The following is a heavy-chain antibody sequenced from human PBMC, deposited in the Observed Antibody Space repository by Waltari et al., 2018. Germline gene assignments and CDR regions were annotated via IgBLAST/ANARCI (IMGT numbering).Heavy chain of an antibody. D-gene: IGHD3-22*01. CDR1: GSTFTGYA. V-gene: IGHV1-2*06. J-gene: IGHJ4*02. CDR2: INPKNGDT. Sequence: LVQSGAEVKKPGASVKVSCTASGSTFTGYAILWVRQAPGQGLEWMGRINPKNGDTHYAQKFQGRVAMTTDTSTNTAFMELHSLRSDDTAVYYCLRDSSGSHFDYWGQGTLVTVSS. CDR3: LRDSSGSHFDY.